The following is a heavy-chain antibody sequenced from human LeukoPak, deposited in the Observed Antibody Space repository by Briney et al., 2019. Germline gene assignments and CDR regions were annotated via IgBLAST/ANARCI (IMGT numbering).Heavy chain of an antibody. J-gene: IGHJ4*02. CDR2: IIPILGIA. CDR1: GGTFSSYT. Sequence: SVKVSCKASGGTFSSYTISWVRQAPGQGLGWMGRIIPILGIANYAQKFQGRVTITADKSTSTAYMELSSLRSEDTAVYYCATDIRSYYYFDYWGQGTLVTVSS. D-gene: IGHD1-26*01. V-gene: IGHV1-69*04. CDR3: ATDIRSYYYFDY.